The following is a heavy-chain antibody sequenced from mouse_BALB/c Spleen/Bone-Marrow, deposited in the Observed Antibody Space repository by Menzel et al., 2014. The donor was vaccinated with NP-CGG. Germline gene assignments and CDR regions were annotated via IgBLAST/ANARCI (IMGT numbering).Heavy chain of an antibody. CDR1: GFDFSRYW. V-gene: IGHV4-1*02. J-gene: IGHJ3*01. Sequence: EVMLEESGGGLVQPGASLKLSCAASGFDFSRYWMSWVRQAPGQGLEWIGEINPDSSTINYTPSIKEKFIIARDNAKNTQYLQRSKVRAEDAVYYCSERFSFRGRFAYWGQGTLVTVSA. CDR3: ERFSFRGRFAY. CDR2: INPDSSTI.